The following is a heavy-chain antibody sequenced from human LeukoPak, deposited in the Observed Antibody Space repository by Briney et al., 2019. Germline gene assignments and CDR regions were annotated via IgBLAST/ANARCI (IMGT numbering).Heavy chain of an antibody. Sequence: GGSLRLSCAASGFTFSIYAMSWVRQAPGKGLQWVSSITSSGDGTYYADSVKGRFTISGDNSENMLYLQMNSLRVEDTAVYFCAKDRPNYYGSNGHYYRRDGDYWGQGTLVTVSS. CDR3: AKDRPNYYGSNGHYYRRDGDY. CDR2: ITSSGDGT. V-gene: IGHV3-23*01. J-gene: IGHJ4*02. CDR1: GFTFSIYA. D-gene: IGHD3-22*01.